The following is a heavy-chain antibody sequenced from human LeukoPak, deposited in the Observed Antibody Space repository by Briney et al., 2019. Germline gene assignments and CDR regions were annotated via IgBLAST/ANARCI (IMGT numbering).Heavy chain of an antibody. Sequence: GESLQISCQGSGYSFTSYWIGWVRQMPGKGLEWMGMIYPGDSDTRYSPSFEGQVTISADKYISAAYLQWSSLKASDTAMYYCARYSGSYSDYFQHWGQGTLVTVSS. CDR2: IYPGDSDT. CDR1: GYSFTSYW. J-gene: IGHJ1*01. CDR3: ARYSGSYSDYFQH. V-gene: IGHV5-51*01. D-gene: IGHD1-26*01.